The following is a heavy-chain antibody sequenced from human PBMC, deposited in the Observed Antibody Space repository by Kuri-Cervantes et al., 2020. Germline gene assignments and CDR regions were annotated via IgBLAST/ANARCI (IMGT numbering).Heavy chain of an antibody. Sequence: SETLSLTCTVSGGSISSGYYWGWIRQPPGKGLEWIGSIYHSGSTYYNPSLKSRVTISVDTSKNQFSLKLSSVTAADTAVYYCARGGDMTPDIWGQGTLVTVSS. V-gene: IGHV4-38-2*02. D-gene: IGHD3-9*01. J-gene: IGHJ4*02. CDR1: GGSISSGYY. CDR3: ARGGDMTPDI. CDR2: IYHSGST.